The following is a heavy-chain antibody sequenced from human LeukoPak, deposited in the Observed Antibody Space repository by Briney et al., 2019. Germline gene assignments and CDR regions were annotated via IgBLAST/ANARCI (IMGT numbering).Heavy chain of an antibody. Sequence: SETLSLTCTVSDDSVTTSYWSWIRQSAGKELEWIGRVSRSGGVLYNSAFRSRFTLSVDTSNNQFSLAVSGVTAADTAVYFCARANPNWNPPDYWGQGTLVTVSS. D-gene: IGHD1-1*01. J-gene: IGHJ4*02. V-gene: IGHV4-4*07. CDR3: ARANPNWNPPDY. CDR1: DDSVTTSY. CDR2: VSRSGGV.